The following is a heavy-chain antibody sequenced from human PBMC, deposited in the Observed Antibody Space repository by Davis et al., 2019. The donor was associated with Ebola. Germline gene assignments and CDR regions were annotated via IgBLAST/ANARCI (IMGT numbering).Heavy chain of an antibody. CDR1: GGFISSGGYS. CDR2: YYYTGST. J-gene: IGHJ4*02. Sequence: SETLSLTCAVSGGFISSGGYSWSWIRQPPGEGLEWIGHYYYTGSTYYNPSLKSRVTISIDTSKNHFSLKLSSVTAADTAVYYCARGDSYYDPSGYYAGPEAPDHWGQGTLVSVSS. V-gene: IGHV4-30-4*07. D-gene: IGHD3-22*01. CDR3: ARGDSYYDPSGYYAGPEAPDH.